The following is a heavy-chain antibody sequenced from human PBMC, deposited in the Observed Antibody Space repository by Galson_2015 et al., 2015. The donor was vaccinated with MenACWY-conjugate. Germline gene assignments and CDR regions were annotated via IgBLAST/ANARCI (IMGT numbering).Heavy chain of an antibody. CDR3: ARDEGSLEGYSYYGMDV. V-gene: IGHV1-46*01. CDR1: GYTLTSYY. CDR2: INPSGGST. D-gene: IGHD1-1*01. J-gene: IGHJ6*02. Sequence: SVKVSCKASGYTLTSYYMHWVRQAPGRGLEWMGIINPSGGSTSYAQKFQGRVTMTRDTSTSTVYMELSSLRSEDTAVYYCARDEGSLEGYSYYGMDVWGQGTTVTVSS.